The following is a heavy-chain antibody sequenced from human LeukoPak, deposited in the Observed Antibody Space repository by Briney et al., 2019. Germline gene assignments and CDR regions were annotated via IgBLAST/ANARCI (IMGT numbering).Heavy chain of an antibody. Sequence: PSETLSLTCAVYGGSFSGYYWSWIRQPPGKGLEWIGEINHSGSTNYNPSLKSRVTISVDTSKNQFSLKLSSVTAADTAVYYCARAGSSWYVYYYYYMDVWGKGTTVTVSS. V-gene: IGHV4-34*01. CDR3: ARAGSSWYVYYYYYMDV. D-gene: IGHD6-13*01. CDR2: INHSGST. J-gene: IGHJ6*03. CDR1: GGSFSGYY.